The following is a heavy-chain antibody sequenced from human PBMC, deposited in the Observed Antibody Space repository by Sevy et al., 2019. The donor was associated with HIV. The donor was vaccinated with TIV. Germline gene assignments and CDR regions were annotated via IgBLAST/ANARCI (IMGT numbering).Heavy chain of an antibody. CDR1: GGSISSYY. J-gene: IGHJ6*03. D-gene: IGHD5-12*01. Sequence: SETLSLTCTVSGGSISSYYWSWIRQPPGKGLEWIGYIYYSGSTNYNPSLKSRVTISVDTSKNQFSLKLSSVTAADTAVYYCARENSVYDSYYYYYYMDVWGKGTTVTVSS. CDR3: ARENSVYDSYYYYYYMDV. V-gene: IGHV4-59*01. CDR2: IYYSGST.